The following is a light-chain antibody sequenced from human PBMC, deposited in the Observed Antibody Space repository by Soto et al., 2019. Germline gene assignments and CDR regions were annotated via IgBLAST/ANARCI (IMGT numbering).Light chain of an antibody. V-gene: IGKV3-20*01. CDR3: QQYDTSPWT. Sequence: EIVLTQSPGTRSLSPGERATLSCRASQSISSNYFAWYQQKPGQAPRLLIYAASTRATGIPDMFSGSGSGTDFTITISRLEPEDFAVYSCQQYDTSPWTFGRGTKVEIK. CDR2: AAS. CDR1: QSISSNY. J-gene: IGKJ1*01.